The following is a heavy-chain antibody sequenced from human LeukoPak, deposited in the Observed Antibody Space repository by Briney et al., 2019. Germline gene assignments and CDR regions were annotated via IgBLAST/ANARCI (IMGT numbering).Heavy chain of an antibody. CDR3: ARVEGWLVRKLDY. CDR1: GYTFTSYY. V-gene: IGHV1-46*01. Sequence: ASVKVSCKASGYTFTSYYMHWVRQAPGQGLEWMGIINPSGGSTSYAQKFQGRVTMTRDMSTSTAYMELRGLKSDDTAVYYCARVEGWLVRKLDYWGQGTLVTVSS. CDR2: INPSGGST. D-gene: IGHD6-19*01. J-gene: IGHJ4*02.